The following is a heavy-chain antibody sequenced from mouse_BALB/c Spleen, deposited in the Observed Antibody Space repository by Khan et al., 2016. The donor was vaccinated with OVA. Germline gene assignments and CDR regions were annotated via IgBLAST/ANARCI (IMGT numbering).Heavy chain of an antibody. D-gene: IGHD2-1*01. CDR3: TRDGNYAHWYFDV. Sequence: EVELVESGGGLVRPGGSLKLSCAATGFSFTSYTMSWVRQTPVKRLEWVATISSGSTYTYYPDSVKGRFTISRDNAKNTLYLQMSSLKSEDTAMYYCTRDGNYAHWYFDVWGAGTTVTVSS. CDR1: GFSFTSYT. CDR2: ISSGSTYT. V-gene: IGHV5-6-4*01. J-gene: IGHJ1*01.